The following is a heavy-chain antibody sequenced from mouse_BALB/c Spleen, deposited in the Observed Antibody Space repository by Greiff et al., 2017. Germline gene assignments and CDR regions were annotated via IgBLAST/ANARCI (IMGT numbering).Heavy chain of an antibody. CDR1: GYSITSDYA. CDR2: ISYSGST. Sequence: EVHLVESGPGLVKPSQSLSLTCTVTGYSITSDYAWNWIRQFPGNKLEWMGYISYSGSTSYNPSLKSRISITRDTSKNQFFLQLNSVTTEDTATYYCARGGNYLPFAYWGQGTLVTVSA. J-gene: IGHJ3*01. V-gene: IGHV3-2*02. CDR3: ARGGNYLPFAY. D-gene: IGHD2-1*01.